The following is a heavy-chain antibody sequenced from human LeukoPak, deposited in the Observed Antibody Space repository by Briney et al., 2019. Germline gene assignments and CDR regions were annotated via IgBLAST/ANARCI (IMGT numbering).Heavy chain of an antibody. D-gene: IGHD5-12*01. J-gene: IGHJ4*02. CDR2: INQGGSVK. CDR1: GFSFRDFW. Sequence: PGGSLRLSCAASGFSFRDFWMTWVRQAPGKGLEWVANINQGGSVKYYVDSVKGRFTISRDDAESSLYVQMCSLRDEDTAVYYCARFGYSGWNLEYWGQGTLVTVSS. CDR3: ARFGYSGWNLEY. V-gene: IGHV3-7*01.